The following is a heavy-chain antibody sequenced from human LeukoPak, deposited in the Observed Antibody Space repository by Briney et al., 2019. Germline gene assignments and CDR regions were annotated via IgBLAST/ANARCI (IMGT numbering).Heavy chain of an antibody. CDR1: GFTFSTYA. CDR2: ISGSGGST. V-gene: IGHV3-23*01. D-gene: IGHD2-15*01. CDR3: AKRMPYYFDY. Sequence: PGGSLRLSCAASGFTFSTYAMSWVRRAPGKGLEWVSAISGSGGSTYSADSVKGRFTISRDNSKNTLYLQVNSLRAEDTAVYYCAKRMPYYFDYWGQGTLVTVSS. J-gene: IGHJ4*02.